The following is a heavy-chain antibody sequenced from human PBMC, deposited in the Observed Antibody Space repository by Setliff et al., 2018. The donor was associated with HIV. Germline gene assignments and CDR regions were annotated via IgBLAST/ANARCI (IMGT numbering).Heavy chain of an antibody. V-gene: IGHV1-69*05. D-gene: IGHD6-6*01. Sequence: ASVKVSCKTSGGTFSNYVISWVRQAPGQGLEWMGGIIPMFGTANYAQKFQGRVTITTDASTSTAYMELSSLRSEDTAVYYCARGSIAAPKHYYYMNVCGKGTTVTVSS. CDR1: GGTFSNYV. CDR3: ARGSIAAPKHYYYMNV. J-gene: IGHJ6*03. CDR2: IIPMFGTA.